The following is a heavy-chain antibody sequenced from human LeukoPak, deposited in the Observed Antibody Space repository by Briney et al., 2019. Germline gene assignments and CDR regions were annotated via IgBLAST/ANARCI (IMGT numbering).Heavy chain of an antibody. D-gene: IGHD1-26*01. V-gene: IGHV3-53*01. CDR2: IFSGGST. CDR1: GLIFSSND. Sequence: GGSLRLSCAASGLIFSSNDMTWVRQAPGKGLEWVSVIFSGGSTYYADSVKGRVTISRDNSKNTLYLQMNNLIGEDTAVYYCSGVGPTRADFDYWGQGTLVTVSS. CDR3: SGVGPTRADFDY. J-gene: IGHJ4*02.